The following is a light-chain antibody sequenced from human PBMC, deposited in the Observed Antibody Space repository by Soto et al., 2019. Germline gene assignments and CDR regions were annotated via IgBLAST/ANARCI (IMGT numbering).Light chain of an antibody. Sequence: QSALTQPASVSGSPGQSITISCTGTSSDVGRYNLVSWYQQHPGKAPKLMIYEGSKRPSGISNRFSGSKSGNTASLTISGLQAEDEAEYYCCSYADSSRIYVFGSGTQLTVL. V-gene: IGLV2-23*01. CDR2: EGS. CDR1: SSDVGRYNL. J-gene: IGLJ7*01. CDR3: CSYADSSRIYV.